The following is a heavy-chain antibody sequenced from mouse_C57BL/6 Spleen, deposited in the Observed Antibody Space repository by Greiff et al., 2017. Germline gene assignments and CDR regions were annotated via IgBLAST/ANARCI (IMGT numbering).Heavy chain of an antibody. J-gene: IGHJ3*01. V-gene: IGHV3-6*01. CDR3: ARGGYDYDAWFAY. D-gene: IGHD2-4*01. Sequence: DVKLQESGPGLVKPSQSLSLTCSVTGYSITSGYYWNWIRQFPGNKLEWMGYISYDGSNNYNPSLKNRISITRDTSKNQFFLKLNSVTTEDTATYYCARGGYDYDAWFAYWGQGTLVTVSA. CDR1: GYSITSGYY. CDR2: ISYDGSN.